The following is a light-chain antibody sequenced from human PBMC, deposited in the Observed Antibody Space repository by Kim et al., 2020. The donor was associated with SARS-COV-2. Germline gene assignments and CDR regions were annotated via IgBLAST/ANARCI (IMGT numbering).Light chain of an antibody. CDR2: GKD. CDR1: DLRTYY. CDR3: NSRDSSGNHWV. V-gene: IGLV3-19*01. J-gene: IGLJ3*02. Sequence: ALGQTVRITCQGDDLRTYYASWYQQKPGQAPVLVIYGKDNRPSGIPDRFSGSSSGNTASLTITGAQAADEADYYCNSRDSSGNHWVFGGGTQLTVL.